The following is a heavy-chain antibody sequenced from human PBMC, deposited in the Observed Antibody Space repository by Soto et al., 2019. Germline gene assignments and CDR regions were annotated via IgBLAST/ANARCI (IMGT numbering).Heavy chain of an antibody. D-gene: IGHD2-2*01. Sequence: SVSNAWMNWVRQAPGKGLEWVGRIKSKTDGGTTDYAAPVKVRFTISRDDSKNTLYLQMNSLKTEDTAVYYCTTDPPVPAAMTDYWGQGTLVTVSS. J-gene: IGHJ4*02. CDR2: IKSKTDGGTT. CDR1: SVSNAW. CDR3: TTDPPVPAAMTDY. V-gene: IGHV3-15*07.